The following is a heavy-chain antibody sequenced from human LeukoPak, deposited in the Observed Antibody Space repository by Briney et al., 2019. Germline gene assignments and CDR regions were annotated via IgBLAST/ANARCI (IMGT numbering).Heavy chain of an antibody. CDR1: GFTFSNYW. D-gene: IGHD2-15*01. CDR2: IKQDGSEI. J-gene: IGHJ4*02. V-gene: IGHV3-7*01. CDR3: AKGVVVVAAKYYFDY. Sequence: GSLRLSCAASGFTFSNYWMTWARQAPGKGLEWVATIKQDGSEIYYVDSVRGRFTISRDNAKNSLYLQLNSLRADDTAVYYCAKGVVVVAAKYYFDYWGQGTLVTVSS.